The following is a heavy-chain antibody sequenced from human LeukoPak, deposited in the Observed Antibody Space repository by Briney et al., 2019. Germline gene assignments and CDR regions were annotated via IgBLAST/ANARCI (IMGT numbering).Heavy chain of an antibody. Sequence: GRSLRLSCAASGFTFSSYGMHWVRQAPGKGLEWVAVISYDESNKNYADSVKGRFTISRDNSKNSLYLQMNSLRAEDTAVYYCAHSKTCYYDSSGYFCLYGMDGWGQGTTVTVSS. D-gene: IGHD3-22*01. J-gene: IGHJ6*02. CDR3: AHSKTCYYDSSGYFCLYGMDG. CDR2: ISYDESNK. V-gene: IGHV3-30*03. CDR1: GFTFSSYG.